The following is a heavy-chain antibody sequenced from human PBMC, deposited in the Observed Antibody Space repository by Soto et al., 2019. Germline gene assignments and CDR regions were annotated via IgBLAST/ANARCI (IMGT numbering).Heavy chain of an antibody. V-gene: IGHV1-69*06. CDR3: ASKADYYDSSGHAPYGMDV. J-gene: IGHJ6*02. D-gene: IGHD3-22*01. CDR2: IIPIFGTA. CDR1: GGTFSSYA. Sequence: SVKVSCKASGGTFSSYAISWVRQAPGQGLEWMGGIIPIFGTANYAQKFQGRVTITADKSTSTAYMELSSLRSEDTAVYYCASKADYYDSSGHAPYGMDVWGQGTTVTVSS.